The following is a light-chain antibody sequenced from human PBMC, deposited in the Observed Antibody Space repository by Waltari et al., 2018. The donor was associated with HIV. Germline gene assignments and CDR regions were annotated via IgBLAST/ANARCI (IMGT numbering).Light chain of an antibody. Sequence: QSVLAQPPSASGTPGQRVTISCSGSSSKVGSNIVNWYQQVPGTAPKLLIYSNNKRPSGFPDRFSGSNPGTSASLAISGLQSEDEADYYCAACDDSLNAWVFGGGTKLTVL. J-gene: IGLJ3*02. V-gene: IGLV1-44*01. CDR1: SSKVGSNI. CDR3: AACDDSLNAWV. CDR2: SNN.